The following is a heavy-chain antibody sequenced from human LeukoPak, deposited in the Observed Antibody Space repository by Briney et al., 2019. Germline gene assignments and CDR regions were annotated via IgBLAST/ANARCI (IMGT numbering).Heavy chain of an antibody. CDR2: IYYSAST. D-gene: IGHD6-19*01. CDR1: GGSISSSSYY. V-gene: IGHV4-39*01. J-gene: IGHJ4*02. CDR3: ATIYSRAWMYYFDY. Sequence: SETLSLTCTVSGGSISSSSYYWGWIRQPPGKELEWIGSIYYSASTYYNPSLKSRVTLSVDPSKTQFSLKLSSVTAADTAVYYCATIYSRAWMYYFDYWGQGTLVTVSS.